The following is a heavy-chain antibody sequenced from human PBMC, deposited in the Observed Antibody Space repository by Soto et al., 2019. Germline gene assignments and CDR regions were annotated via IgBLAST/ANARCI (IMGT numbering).Heavy chain of an antibody. D-gene: IGHD3-22*01. CDR2: IRANAHGGTT. CDR1: AFNFADYA. CDR3: TRAYDSTRLDY. J-gene: IGHJ4*02. Sequence: SLTLSCTASAFNFADYAMNWVRQAPGKGLEWVGFIRANAHGGTTAYATSVNSRSTISTDDSKSIAYLHMNSLKTEATARFWCTRAYDSTRLDYWGQETRVTVS. V-gene: IGHV3-49*04.